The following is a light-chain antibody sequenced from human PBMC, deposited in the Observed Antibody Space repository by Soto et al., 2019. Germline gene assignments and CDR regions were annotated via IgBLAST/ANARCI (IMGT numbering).Light chain of an antibody. CDR3: SSYRSSRSLV. CDR2: DVS. CDR1: SSDVGGYNY. V-gene: IGLV2-14*01. Sequence: QSVLTQPASVSGSPGQSITISCTGTSSDVGGYNYVSWYQQYPGKAPKLLIYDVSDRPSGVSNRFSGSKSGNTASLTISGLQAEDETDYYCSSYRSSRSLVFGTGTKVTDL. J-gene: IGLJ1*01.